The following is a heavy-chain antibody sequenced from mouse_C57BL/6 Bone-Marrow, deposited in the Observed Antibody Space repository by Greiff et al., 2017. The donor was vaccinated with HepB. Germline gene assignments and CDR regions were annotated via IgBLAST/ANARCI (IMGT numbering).Heavy chain of an antibody. V-gene: IGHV3-6*01. CDR3: ASLSNL. J-gene: IGHJ3*01. D-gene: IGHD2-5*01. CDR1: GYSITSGYY. Sequence: EVKLMESGPGLVKPSQSLSLTCSVTGYSITSGYYWNWIRQFPGNKLEWMGYISYDGSNNYNPSLKNRISITRDTSKNQFFLKLNSVTTEDTATYYCASLSNLWGQGTLVTVSA. CDR2: ISYDGSN.